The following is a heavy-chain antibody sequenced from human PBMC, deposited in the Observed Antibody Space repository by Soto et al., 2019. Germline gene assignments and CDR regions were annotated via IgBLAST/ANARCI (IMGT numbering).Heavy chain of an antibody. CDR1: GFTFSTHN. J-gene: IGHJ6*02. Sequence: PVGSLRLSCAASGFTFSTHNMNWVRQAPGKGLEWISYITGSSFTIYYADSVKGRFTISRDNAKNSVYLQMNSLRDEDTAVYYCARVGRLQLGSHHGREGWGPRNTVTVSS. V-gene: IGHV3-48*02. D-gene: IGHD5-18*01. CDR2: ITGSSFTI. CDR3: ARVGRLQLGSHHGREG.